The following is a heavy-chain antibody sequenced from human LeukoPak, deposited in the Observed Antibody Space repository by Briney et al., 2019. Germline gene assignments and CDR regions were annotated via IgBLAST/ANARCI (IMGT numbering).Heavy chain of an antibody. J-gene: IGHJ1*01. Sequence: SQTLSLTCAISGDSVSSTRAAWDWIRQSPSRGLEWLGRTYYKSQWLNDYAPSVRSRISINADTATNQFSLQLSAVTPEDTAVYYCARARGLGLLDSWGQGTLVTVSS. D-gene: IGHD2/OR15-2a*01. CDR2: TYYKSQWLN. V-gene: IGHV6-1*01. CDR1: GDSVSSTRAA. CDR3: ARARGLGLLDS.